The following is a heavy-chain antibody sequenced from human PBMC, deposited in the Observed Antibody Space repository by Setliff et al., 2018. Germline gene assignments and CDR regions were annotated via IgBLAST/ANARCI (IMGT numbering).Heavy chain of an antibody. CDR1: GFTFSNAW. CDR3: ADAGSAKGLDI. D-gene: IGHD6-19*01. J-gene: IGHJ6*02. CDR2: IKRITDSGTT. Sequence: GGSLRLSCAASGFTFSNAWMSWVRQAPGKGLEWVGRIKRITDSGTTDHAAPVKGRFTISRDDSKSSLYLQMNSLKTEDTAVYYCADAGSAKGLDIWGQGTTVTVSS. V-gene: IGHV3-15*01.